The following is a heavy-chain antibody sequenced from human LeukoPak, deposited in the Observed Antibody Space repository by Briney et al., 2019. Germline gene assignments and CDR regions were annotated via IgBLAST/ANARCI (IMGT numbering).Heavy chain of an antibody. D-gene: IGHD5-12*01. CDR3: ARVKWLRFFDY. Sequence: SETLSLTCTVSGGSISSSDYYWGWIRQPPGKGLEWIGSVLYIGTTYYNPSLRSRVTISVDTSKNQFSLKLSSVTAADTAVYYCARVKWLRFFDYWGQGTLVTVSS. CDR1: GGSISSSDYY. V-gene: IGHV4-39*01. CDR2: VLYIGTT. J-gene: IGHJ4*02.